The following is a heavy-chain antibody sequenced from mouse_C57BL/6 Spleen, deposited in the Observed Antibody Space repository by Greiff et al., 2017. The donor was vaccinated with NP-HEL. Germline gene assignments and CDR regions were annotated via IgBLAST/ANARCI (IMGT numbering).Heavy chain of an antibody. J-gene: IGHJ2*01. CDR2: IDPSDSYT. CDR1: GYTFTSYW. V-gene: IGHV1-50*01. CDR3: ARLTFPRYFDY. Sequence: QVQLQQPGAELVKPGASVKLSCKASGYTFTSYWMQWVKQRPGQGLEWIGEIDPSDSYTNYNQKFKGKATLTVDTSSSTAYMQLSSLTSEDSAVYYCARLTFPRYFDYWGQGTTLTVSS.